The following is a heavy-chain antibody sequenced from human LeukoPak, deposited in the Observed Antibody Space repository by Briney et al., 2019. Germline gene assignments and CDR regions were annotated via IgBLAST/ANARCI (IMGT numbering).Heavy chain of an antibody. CDR1: GGTISSYA. Sequence: GASVKVSCKASGGTISSYAISWVRQAPGQGLEWMGVIIPMFGTANYAQKFQGRVTITADKSTTTAYMELSSLRSVDTAMYYCARDRYYDFWSGSHYFDYWGQGTLVTVSS. CDR2: IIPMFGTA. CDR3: ARDRYYDFWSGSHYFDY. D-gene: IGHD3-3*01. V-gene: IGHV1-69*06. J-gene: IGHJ4*02.